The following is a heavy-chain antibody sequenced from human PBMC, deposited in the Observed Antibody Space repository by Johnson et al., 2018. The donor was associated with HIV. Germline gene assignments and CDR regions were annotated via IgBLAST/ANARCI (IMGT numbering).Heavy chain of an antibody. J-gene: IGHJ3*02. V-gene: IGHV3-11*04. D-gene: IGHD3-22*01. CDR2: ISSSGSSI. Sequence: QVQLVESGGGLVKPGGSLRLSCAASGFTFSDYYMSWIRQAPGKGLEWVSYISSSGSSIYYADAVKGRFTISKDNAKNSLFLQMNSLRAEDTAVYYCAGQEGSGYYGGAFDMWGQGTMVTVSS. CDR1: GFTFSDYY. CDR3: AGQEGSGYYGGAFDM.